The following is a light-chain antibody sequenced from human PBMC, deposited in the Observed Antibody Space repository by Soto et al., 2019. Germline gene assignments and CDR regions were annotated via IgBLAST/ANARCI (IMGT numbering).Light chain of an antibody. CDR3: QQRSNWPPLT. CDR1: QSVSSY. CDR2: DVS. Sequence: EIVLTQSPATLSLSSGERATLSCRASQSVSSYLAWYQQKPGQAPRLLIYDVSNRATGIPARFSGSGSGTDFTLTISSLEPEDFAVYYCQQRSNWPPLTFGGGTKVEIK. J-gene: IGKJ4*01. V-gene: IGKV3-11*01.